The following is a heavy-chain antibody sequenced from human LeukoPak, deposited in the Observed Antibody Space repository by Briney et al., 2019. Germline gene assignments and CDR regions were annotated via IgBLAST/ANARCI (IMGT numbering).Heavy chain of an antibody. D-gene: IGHD3-22*01. CDR3: ARAAGGSSYDRMDV. V-gene: IGHV3-23*01. CDR1: GFTFSSCS. CDR2: ISGSGGTT. Sequence: GGSLRLSCAASGFTFSSCSMNWVRQPPGQGLHWVSAISGSGGTTYYADSVKGRFNISRDNSKSTLYLEMNSLRAEDTAAYYCARAAGGSSYDRMDVWGQGTTVTVSS. J-gene: IGHJ6*02.